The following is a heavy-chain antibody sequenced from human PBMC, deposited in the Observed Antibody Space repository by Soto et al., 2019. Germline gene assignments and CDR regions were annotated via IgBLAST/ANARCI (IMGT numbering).Heavy chain of an antibody. CDR2: ITNSGSWT. Sequence: EVQLLESGGGLVQPGGSLRLSCAASGFTFSSYAMSWVRQAPGKGLEWGSTITNSGSWTYYADSVKGLFTFSRDNSKNTLYLQLNSLRAEDTDVYYCSRLMEVTYETDFGGQGTLVTVSA. D-gene: IGHD5-18*01. CDR3: SRLMEVTYETDF. J-gene: IGHJ4*02. V-gene: IGHV3-23*01. CDR1: GFTFSSYA.